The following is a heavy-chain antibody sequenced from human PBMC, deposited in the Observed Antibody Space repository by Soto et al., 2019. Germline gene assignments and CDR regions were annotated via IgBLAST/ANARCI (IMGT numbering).Heavy chain of an antibody. CDR3: VRVVAIPGYPDN. CDR2: IVPIVDTS. CDR1: GGTFSSYA. Sequence: QVRLVQSGAEVRQPASSVKVSCKTSGGTFSSYAISWVRQAPGQGLEWMGGIVPIVDTSTYAQKFQGRVTITADESTSTVYMELSSLRSDDTAVYYCVRVVAIPGYPDNWGQGTLVTASS. D-gene: IGHD5-12*01. V-gene: IGHV1-69*12. J-gene: IGHJ4*02.